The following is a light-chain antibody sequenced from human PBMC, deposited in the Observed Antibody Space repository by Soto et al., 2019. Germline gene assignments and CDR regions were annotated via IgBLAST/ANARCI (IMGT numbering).Light chain of an antibody. J-gene: IGKJ1*01. CDR1: QIISTW. Sequence: DIQMTQSPSTLSASVGDRVTITCRASQIISTWLAWYQQKPGKAPKLLIYKASSLKNGVPSRFSGSGSGTEFTLTISSLQPDDFAAYYCQHYNSYYETFGQGTKVDIK. CDR3: QHYNSYYET. CDR2: KAS. V-gene: IGKV1-5*03.